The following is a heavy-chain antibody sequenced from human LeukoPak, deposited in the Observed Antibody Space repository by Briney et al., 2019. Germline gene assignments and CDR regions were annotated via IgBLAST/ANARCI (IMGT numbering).Heavy chain of an antibody. CDR1: GFTFSTYG. Sequence: GGSLRLSCAASGFTFSTYGMHWVRQAPGEGLEWVAFIRYDGSNKFHADSVKGRFTISRDNSKNTLYLQMNSLRAEDTAVYYCAREYSSPSFAFGYWGQGTLVTVSS. CDR2: IRYDGSNK. D-gene: IGHD6-13*01. CDR3: AREYSSPSFAFGY. J-gene: IGHJ4*02. V-gene: IGHV3-30*02.